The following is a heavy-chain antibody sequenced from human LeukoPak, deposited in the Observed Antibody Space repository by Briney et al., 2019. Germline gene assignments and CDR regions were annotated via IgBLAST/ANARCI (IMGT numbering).Heavy chain of an antibody. CDR1: GGSFSGYY. Sequence: SETLSLSCAVYGGSFSGYYWSWIRQPPGKGLEWVGEINLSGSTNYNPSLKSRVTISVDTSKNQFSLKLSSVTAADTAVYYCARGPDIVVVPAAIPYGYYYYMDVWGKGTTVTVSS. CDR3: ARGPDIVVVPAAIPYGYYYYMDV. CDR2: INLSGST. J-gene: IGHJ6*03. V-gene: IGHV4-34*01. D-gene: IGHD2-2*02.